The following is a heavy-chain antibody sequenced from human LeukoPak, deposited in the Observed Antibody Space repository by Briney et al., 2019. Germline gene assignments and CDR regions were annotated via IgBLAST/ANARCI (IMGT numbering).Heavy chain of an antibody. D-gene: IGHD2-21*01. J-gene: IGHJ6*03. CDR2: ISGSGDST. CDR1: GFAFNNYV. Sequence: GGSLRLSCAASGFAFNNYVMTWVRQAPGKGLDWFSAISGSGDSTYYADSVKGRFTISRDSSKSTLYLQMTSLTAEDTAVYYCARSIGLGYYYYYMDVRGKGTTVTVSS. CDR3: ARSIGLGYYYYYMDV. V-gene: IGHV3-23*01.